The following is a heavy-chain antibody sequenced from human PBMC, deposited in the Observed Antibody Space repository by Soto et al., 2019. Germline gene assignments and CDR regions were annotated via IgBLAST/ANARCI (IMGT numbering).Heavy chain of an antibody. CDR3: AHSPSPGLADHGFDP. J-gene: IGHJ5*02. Sequence: QITLKGSGPTLVKPTQTLTQTCTFAGFSLSTRGGGVGWIRQPPGKALEWLALIYWDDDKRYSPSLKSRLTITKDTSKNQVVLTMTNMDPVDTATYFCAHSPSPGLADHGFDPWGQGTLVTVSS. CDR2: IYWDDDK. D-gene: IGHD6-13*01. V-gene: IGHV2-5*02. CDR1: GFSLSTRGGG.